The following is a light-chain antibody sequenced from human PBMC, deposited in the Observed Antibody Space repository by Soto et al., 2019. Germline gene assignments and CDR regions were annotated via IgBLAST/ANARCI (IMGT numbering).Light chain of an antibody. CDR2: GAS. J-gene: IGKJ1*01. CDR3: QQFGCSPRT. CDR1: QDVSSTY. Sequence: EIVLTQSPGTLSLSPGERATLSCRASQDVSSTYLAWYQQKPGQAPRLLIYGASFRPTGIPDRFSGSGSGTDFTLTINRLEPEDFAVYYCQQFGCSPRTFGQGTKVEI. V-gene: IGKV3-20*01.